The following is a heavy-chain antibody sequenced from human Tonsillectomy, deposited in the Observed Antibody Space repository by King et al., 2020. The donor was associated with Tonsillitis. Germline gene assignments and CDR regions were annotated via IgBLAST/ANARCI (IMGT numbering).Heavy chain of an antibody. D-gene: IGHD3-22*01. CDR2: NNGDGTNT. CDR1: GFTFSSYW. Sequence: VQLVESGGGVVQPGRSVRLYCEASGFTFSSYWMHWVRQAPGKELVWVSHNNGDGTNTNYVDSVKGRFTISRDNAKNTLYLQINSLRAEDRAVYFCATVCSSAYYVYWGQGTLVTVSS. CDR3: ATVCSSAYYVY. V-gene: IGHV3-74*01. J-gene: IGHJ4*02.